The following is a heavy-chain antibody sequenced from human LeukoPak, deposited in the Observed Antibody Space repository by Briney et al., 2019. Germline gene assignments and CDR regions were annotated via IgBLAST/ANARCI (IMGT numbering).Heavy chain of an antibody. CDR1: GLTLSSYA. D-gene: IGHD6-13*01. CDR3: AKLRAAAAGVY. Sequence: QSSESLTLSCAASGLTLSSYAMSWVRQGPGQGLEGLSAITGSGSSTYYADSVKGRFTISRDNYKNTLYLQMNSVRAEDTAVYYCAKLRAAAAGVYWGQGTLVTVSS. CDR2: ITGSGSST. J-gene: IGHJ4*02. V-gene: IGHV3-23*01.